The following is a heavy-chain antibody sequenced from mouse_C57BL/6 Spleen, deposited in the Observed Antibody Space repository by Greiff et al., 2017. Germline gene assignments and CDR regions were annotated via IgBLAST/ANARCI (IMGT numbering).Heavy chain of an antibody. J-gene: IGHJ1*03. CDR2: IYPGSGSS. CDR3: ARGGTSYFDV. V-gene: IGHV1-55*01. D-gene: IGHD3-3*01. CDR1: GYTFTSYW. Sequence: VQLQQPGAELVKPGASVKMSCKASGYTFTSYWITWVKQRPGQGLEWIGDIYPGSGSSNYNEKFKSKATLTVDTSSSTAYMQISSLTSEDSAVYYCARGGTSYFDVWGTGTTVTVSS.